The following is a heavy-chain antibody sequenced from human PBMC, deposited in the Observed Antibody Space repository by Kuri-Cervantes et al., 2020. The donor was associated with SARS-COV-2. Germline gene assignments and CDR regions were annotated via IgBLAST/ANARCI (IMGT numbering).Heavy chain of an antibody. CDR1: GYTFTGYY. V-gene: IGHV1-46*01. Sequence: ASVKVSCKASGYTFTGYYMHWVRQAPGQGLEWMGIINPSGGSTSYAQKFQGRVTVTGDTSTSTVYMELSSLRSEDTAVYYCAGESGGYCSGGSCSTNWFDPWGQGTLVTVSS. J-gene: IGHJ5*02. CDR2: INPSGGST. CDR3: AGESGGYCSGGSCSTNWFDP. D-gene: IGHD2-15*01.